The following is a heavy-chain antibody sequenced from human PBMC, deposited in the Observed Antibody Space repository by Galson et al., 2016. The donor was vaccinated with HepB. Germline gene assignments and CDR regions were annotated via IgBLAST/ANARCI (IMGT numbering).Heavy chain of an antibody. CDR2: VYETGTA. V-gene: IGHV4-4*02. D-gene: IGHD1-7*01. CDR3: TRGNLGTYATMAFDY. J-gene: IGHJ4*02. Sequence: SETLSLTCDVSGGSISSNYWWGWVRQSPEKGFEWIGEVYETGTANYNPPFTRRATISVDKSTNQISLSLDSVTAAETATYSCTRGNLGTYATMAFDYWGQGSLVTVSS. CDR1: GGSISSNYW.